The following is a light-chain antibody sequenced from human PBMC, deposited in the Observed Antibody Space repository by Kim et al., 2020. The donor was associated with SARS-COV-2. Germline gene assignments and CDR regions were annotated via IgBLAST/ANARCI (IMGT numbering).Light chain of an antibody. CDR3: QVWDSSSDHPLV. CDR1: NVGSKS. J-gene: IGLJ3*02. V-gene: IGLV3-21*04. Sequence: PGKTARITCGGNNVGSKSVHCYQQKPGQAPVLVIYYDSERPSGIPERFSGSNSGNTATLTISRVEAGDEADYYCQVWDSSSDHPLVFGGGTQLTVL. CDR2: YDS.